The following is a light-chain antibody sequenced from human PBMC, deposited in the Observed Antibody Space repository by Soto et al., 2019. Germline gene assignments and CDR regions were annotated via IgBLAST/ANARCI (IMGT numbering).Light chain of an antibody. CDR3: ISYTINNFYV. Sequence: QSALTQPASVSGSPGQSITISCTGTSSDVGGYNYVSWYQQHPDKAPKLMIYEVSNRPSGVSNRFSGSKSGNTASLTISGLQAEDEADYYCISYTINNFYVFGTGTKLTVL. J-gene: IGLJ1*01. CDR1: SSDVGGYNY. V-gene: IGLV2-14*01. CDR2: EVS.